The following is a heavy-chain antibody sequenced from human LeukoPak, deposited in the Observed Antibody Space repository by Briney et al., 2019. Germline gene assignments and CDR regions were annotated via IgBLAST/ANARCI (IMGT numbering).Heavy chain of an antibody. CDR2: IMPILGIA. V-gene: IGHV1-69*04. J-gene: IGHJ6*02. D-gene: IGHD4-11*01. CDR3: ARPTLTTDPPYYGMDV. CDR1: GGTFSSYA. Sequence: GSSVKVSCKASGGTFSSYAISWVRQAPGQGLEWMGRIMPILGIANYAQKFQGRVTITADKSTSTAYMELSSLRSEDTAVYYCARPTLTTDPPYYGMDVWGQGTTVTVSS.